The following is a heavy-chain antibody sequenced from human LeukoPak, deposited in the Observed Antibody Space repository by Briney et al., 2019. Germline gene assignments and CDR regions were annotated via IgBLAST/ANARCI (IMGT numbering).Heavy chain of an antibody. D-gene: IGHD3-3*01. CDR3: ARAGSRYDFWSGYFDY. CDR2: IYYSGST. CDR1: GGSISSYY. J-gene: IGHJ4*02. V-gene: IGHV4-59*01. Sequence: SEALSLTCTVSGGSISSYYWSWIRQPPGKGLEWIGYIYYSGSTNYNPSLKSRVTISVDTSKNQFSLKLSSVTAADTAVYYCARAGSRYDFWSGYFDYWGQGTLVTVSS.